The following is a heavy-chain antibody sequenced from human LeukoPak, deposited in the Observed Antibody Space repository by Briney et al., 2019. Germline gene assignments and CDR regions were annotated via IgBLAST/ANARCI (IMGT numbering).Heavy chain of an antibody. J-gene: IGHJ4*02. Sequence: PGGSLRLSCAASGFTFSSYAMSWVRQAPGKGLEWVANIKQDGSEKYYVDSVKGRFTISRDNAKNSLYLQMNSLRAEDTAVYYCARESSLQLILFDYWGQGTLVTVSS. CDR3: ARESSLQLILFDY. V-gene: IGHV3-7*01. CDR1: GFTFSSYA. CDR2: IKQDGSEK. D-gene: IGHD6-6*01.